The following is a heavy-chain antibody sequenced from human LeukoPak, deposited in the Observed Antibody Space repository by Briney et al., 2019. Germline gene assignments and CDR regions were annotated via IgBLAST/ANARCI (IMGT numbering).Heavy chain of an antibody. V-gene: IGHV3-48*04. D-gene: IGHD3-10*02. CDR2: ISSSGSTI. Sequence: GGSLRLSCAASGFTFSSYWMSWVRQAPGKGLEWVSYISSSGSTIYYAGSVKGRFTISRDNAKNSLYLQMNSLRAEDTAVYYCAELGITMIGGVWGKGTTVTISS. CDR1: GFTFSSYW. CDR3: AELGITMIGGV. J-gene: IGHJ6*04.